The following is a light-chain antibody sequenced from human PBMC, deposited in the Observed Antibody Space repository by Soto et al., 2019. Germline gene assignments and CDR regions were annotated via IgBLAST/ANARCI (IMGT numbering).Light chain of an antibody. CDR1: QSVSSK. Sequence: EIVMTQSPATLSVSPGERATLSCRASQSVSSKLAWYQQKPGQGPRLLIYGASTRATGIPTRFSGSGSGTEFTLMISSLQSEDFVVYYSQRSNPGLWTFGKGTKVEIQ. J-gene: IGKJ1*01. CDR3: QRSNPGLWT. CDR2: GAS. V-gene: IGKV3-15*01.